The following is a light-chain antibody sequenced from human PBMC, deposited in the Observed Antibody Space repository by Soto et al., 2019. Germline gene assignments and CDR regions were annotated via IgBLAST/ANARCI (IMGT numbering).Light chain of an antibody. V-gene: IGKV3-11*01. CDR3: QQRTNWPLT. CDR1: QTISNY. Sequence: EIVLTQSPATLSLSPGERATLFCRASQTISNYLAWYQQKPGQAPRLLIYDASNRAAGIPARFSGSVSGTDFILTISSLEPEDLAVYYCQQRTNWPLTFGGGTKVEI. J-gene: IGKJ4*01. CDR2: DAS.